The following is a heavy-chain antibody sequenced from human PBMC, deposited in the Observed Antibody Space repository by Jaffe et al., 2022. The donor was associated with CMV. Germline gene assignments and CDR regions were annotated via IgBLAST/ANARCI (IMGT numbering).Heavy chain of an antibody. CDR2: ISGSGGST. CDR3: AKEVGDSSGWYDTPFHNWFDP. J-gene: IGHJ5*02. V-gene: IGHV3-23*01. Sequence: EVQLLESGGGLVQPGGSLRLSCAASGFTFSSYAMSWVRQAPGKGLEWVSAISGSGGSTYYADSVKGRFTISRDNSKNTLYLQMNSLRAEDTAVYYCAKEVGDSSGWYDTPFHNWFDPWGQGTLVTVSS. D-gene: IGHD6-19*01. CDR1: GFTFSSYA.